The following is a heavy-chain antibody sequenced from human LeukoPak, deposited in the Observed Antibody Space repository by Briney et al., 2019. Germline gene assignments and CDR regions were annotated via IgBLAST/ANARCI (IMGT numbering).Heavy chain of an antibody. CDR2: IYYSGTT. CDR1: GGSISSSY. Sequence: SETLSLTCTVSGGSISSSYWSWIRHPPGKGLEWIGYIYYSGTTNYNPSLKSRVTISVETSKNQFSLKLNSVTAADTAVYYCARSRRDSSCYYFDYWGQGTLVTVSS. D-gene: IGHD3-22*01. J-gene: IGHJ4*02. V-gene: IGHV4-59*01. CDR3: ARSRRDSSCYYFDY.